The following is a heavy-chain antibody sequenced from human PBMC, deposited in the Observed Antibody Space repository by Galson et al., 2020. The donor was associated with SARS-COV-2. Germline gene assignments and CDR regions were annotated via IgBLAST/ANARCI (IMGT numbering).Heavy chain of an antibody. D-gene: IGHD4-17*01. V-gene: IGHV3-21*01. CDR1: GFNINNYV. J-gene: IGHJ6*02. CDR3: ARDTYGDGRYYHNGMDV. Sequence: AGSLRLSVVASGFNINNYVMNWVRQPPGKGPEWVSAITSTSPYIYYADSVKGRFTISRDNAKNALYLQMNSLRAGDTAVYYCARDTYGDGRYYHNGMDVWGQGTTVTVSS. CDR2: ITSTSPYI.